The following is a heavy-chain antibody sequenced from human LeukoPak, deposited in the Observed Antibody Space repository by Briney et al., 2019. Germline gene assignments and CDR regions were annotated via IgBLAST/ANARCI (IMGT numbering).Heavy chain of an antibody. CDR2: ISGSGVTT. CDR3: AKARASIAARTLDY. Sequence: GGSLRLSCAASGFTLRNYAMSWVHQAPGKGLEWVSAISGSGVTTYYADSVKGRFTISRDNSKNTLYLQMDSLRAEDTATYYCAKARASIAARTLDYWGQGTLVTVSS. V-gene: IGHV3-23*01. J-gene: IGHJ4*02. CDR1: GFTLRNYA. D-gene: IGHD6-6*01.